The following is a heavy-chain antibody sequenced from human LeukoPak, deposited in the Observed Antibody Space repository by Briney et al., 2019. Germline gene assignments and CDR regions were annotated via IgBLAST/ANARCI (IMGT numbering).Heavy chain of an antibody. CDR1: GGSISSYY. CDR2: IYTSGST. J-gene: IGHJ4*02. V-gene: IGHV4-4*07. CDR3: AAASTVVTTFDY. D-gene: IGHD4-23*01. Sequence: SETLSLTCTVSGGSISSYYWSWIRQPAGKGLEWIGRIYTSGSTNYNPSLKSRVTMSVDTSKNQFSLRLSSVTAADTAVYYCAAASTVVTTFDYWGQGTLVTVSS.